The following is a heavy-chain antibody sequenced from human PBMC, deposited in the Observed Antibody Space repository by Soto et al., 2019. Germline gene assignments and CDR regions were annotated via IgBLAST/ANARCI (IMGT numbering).Heavy chain of an antibody. J-gene: IGHJ4*02. Sequence: PSETLSLTCTVSGGSISSGANYWSWIRQEPGKGLDWIGYIYYSGTTYYNPSLKSRVTISLDTSKNQFSLNLSSVTAADTAVYYCARSPFWSGYYKFDYWGQGALVTVSS. V-gene: IGHV4-31*03. CDR3: ARSPFWSGYYKFDY. CDR2: IYYSGTT. CDR1: GGSISSGANY. D-gene: IGHD3-3*01.